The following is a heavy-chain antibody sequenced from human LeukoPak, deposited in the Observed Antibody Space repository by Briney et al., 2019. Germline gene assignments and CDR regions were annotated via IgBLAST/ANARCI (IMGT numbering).Heavy chain of an antibody. D-gene: IGHD2-8*01. Sequence: ASVKVSCKASGYTFTSYYMHWVRQAPGQGLEWMGIINPSGGSTSYAQKFQGRVTMTRDTSTSTVYMELSSLRSEDTAVYYCARAGYCTNGVCYTDYYYMDVWGKGTTVTVSS. J-gene: IGHJ6*03. CDR1: GYTFTSYY. CDR2: INPSGGST. CDR3: ARAGYCTNGVCYTDYYYMDV. V-gene: IGHV1-46*03.